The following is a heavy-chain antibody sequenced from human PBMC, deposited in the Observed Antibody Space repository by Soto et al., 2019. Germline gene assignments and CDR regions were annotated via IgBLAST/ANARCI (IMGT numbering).Heavy chain of an antibody. CDR3: ASNTFDSARHGYSSTDTAFDI. CDR1: GFTFSSYG. D-gene: IGHD6-13*01. J-gene: IGHJ3*02. V-gene: IGHV3-30*03. Sequence: QVQLVESGGGVVQPGRSLRLSCAASGFTFSSYGMHWVRQAPGKGLEWVAVISYDGSNKYYADSVKGRFTISRDNSKNTLYLQMNSLRAEDTAVYYCASNTFDSARHGYSSTDTAFDIWGQGTMVTVSS. CDR2: ISYDGSNK.